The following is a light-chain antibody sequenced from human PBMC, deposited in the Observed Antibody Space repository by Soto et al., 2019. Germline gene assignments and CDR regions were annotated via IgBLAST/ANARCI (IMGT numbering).Light chain of an antibody. V-gene: IGLV1-40*01. Sequence: QSALTQPPSVSGAPGQRVTISCTGISSNIGAGYDVHWYQQLPGTAPKLLIYGNSNRPSRVPDRFSGSKSGTSASLAITGLQAEDEADYYCQSYDSSLSGYVFGTGTKVTVL. J-gene: IGLJ1*01. CDR2: GNS. CDR1: SSNIGAGYD. CDR3: QSYDSSLSGYV.